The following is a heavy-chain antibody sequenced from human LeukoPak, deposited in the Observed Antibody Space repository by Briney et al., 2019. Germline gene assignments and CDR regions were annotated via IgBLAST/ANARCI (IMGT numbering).Heavy chain of an antibody. D-gene: IGHD3-16*01. CDR3: ARHSSRESFYDFDS. J-gene: IGHJ4*02. CDR1: GGTSITHI. Sequence: SVKVSCKASGGTSITHIINWVRQAPGQGLEWMGRIIPMLGIPNYAQKFQGRVTFTADGSTNTAYMALSSLRSEDTAVYYCARHSSRESFYDFDSWGQGALIIVSS. V-gene: IGHV1-69*02. CDR2: IIPMLGIP.